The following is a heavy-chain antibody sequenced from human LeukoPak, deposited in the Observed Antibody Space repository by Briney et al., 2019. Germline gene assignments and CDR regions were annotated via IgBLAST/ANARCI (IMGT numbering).Heavy chain of an antibody. V-gene: IGHV3-11*01. Sequence: GGSLRLSCATSGFTFSDYYMSWIRQAPGKGLEWVSYISSSGSTIYYADSVKGRFTISRDNAKNSLYLQMNSLRAEDTAVYYCARNLGSDEHYFDYWGQGTLVTVSS. CDR2: ISSSGSTI. CDR1: GFTFSDYY. CDR3: ARNLGSDEHYFDY. J-gene: IGHJ4*02. D-gene: IGHD1-1*01.